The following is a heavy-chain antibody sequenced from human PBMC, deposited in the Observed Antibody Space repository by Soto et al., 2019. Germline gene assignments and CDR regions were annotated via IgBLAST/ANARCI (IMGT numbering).Heavy chain of an antibody. V-gene: IGHV3-30-3*01. J-gene: IGHJ4*02. CDR1: GFTFSSYA. CDR2: ISYDGSNK. Sequence: QVQLVESGGGVVQPGRSLRLSCAASGFTFSSYAMHWVRQAPGKGLEWVAVISYDGSNKYYADSVKGRFTISRDNSKNTLYLQMNSLRAEDTAVYYCARGEWVRRESGDYEGYFDYWGQGTLVTVSS. D-gene: IGHD4-17*01. CDR3: ARGEWVRRESGDYEGYFDY.